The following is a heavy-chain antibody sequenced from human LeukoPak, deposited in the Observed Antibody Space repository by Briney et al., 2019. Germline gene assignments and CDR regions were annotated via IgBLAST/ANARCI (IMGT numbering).Heavy chain of an antibody. D-gene: IGHD4-17*01. J-gene: IGHJ5*02. CDR2: IYHSGST. V-gene: IGHV4-38-2*01. CDR3: ARGSDYGDYESSWFDP. Sequence: SETLSLTCAVSGYSISSGYYWGWIRQPPGKGLEWIGSIYHSGSTYYNPSLKSRVTISVDTSKNQFSLKLSSVTAADTAVYYCARGSDYGDYESSWFDPWGQGTLVTVSS. CDR1: GYSISSGYY.